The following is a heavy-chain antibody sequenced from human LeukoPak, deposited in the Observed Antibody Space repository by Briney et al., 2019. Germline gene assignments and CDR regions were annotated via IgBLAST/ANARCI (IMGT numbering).Heavy chain of an antibody. J-gene: IGHJ3*02. CDR3: AKDKGGGYGNDGFDI. V-gene: IGHV3-64*04. CDR2: ISSNGGST. Sequence: GGSLRLSCAASGFTVSSNYMSWVRQAPGKGLEYVSAISSNGGSTYYADSVKGRFTISRDNSKNTLYLQMNSLRAEDTAVYYCAKDKGGGYGNDGFDIWGRGTMVTVSS. CDR1: GFTVSSNY. D-gene: IGHD3-16*01.